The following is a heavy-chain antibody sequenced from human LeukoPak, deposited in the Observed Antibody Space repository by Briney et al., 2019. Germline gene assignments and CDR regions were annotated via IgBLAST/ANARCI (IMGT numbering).Heavy chain of an antibody. V-gene: IGHV1-2*02. Sequence: ASVKVSCETFGYTFTGYYMHWVRQAPGQGLEWMGWINPNSGGTNYAQKFQGRVTMTRDTSISTAYMELSRLRSDDTAVYYCARGRYGSFDIWGQGTMVTVSS. CDR3: ARGRYGSFDI. J-gene: IGHJ3*02. CDR1: GYTFTGYY. CDR2: INPNSGGT. D-gene: IGHD3-10*01.